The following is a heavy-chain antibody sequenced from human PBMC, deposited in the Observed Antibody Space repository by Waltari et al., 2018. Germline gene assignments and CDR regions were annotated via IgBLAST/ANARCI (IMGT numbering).Heavy chain of an antibody. V-gene: IGHV4-59*01. CDR2: MRYAGST. CDR1: GGSIRDYY. CDR3: ARSSAPYNSSDP. Sequence: QVQLQVSGPGLVKPSETLSLTCTVSGGSIRDYYWNWIRQPPGKGLEWIGYMRYAGSTNYSPSLKSRLTMLGDTSQNQVSLRLSSVTAADTAVYYCARSSAPYNSSDPWGQGTLVTVSS. D-gene: IGHD1-1*01. J-gene: IGHJ5*02.